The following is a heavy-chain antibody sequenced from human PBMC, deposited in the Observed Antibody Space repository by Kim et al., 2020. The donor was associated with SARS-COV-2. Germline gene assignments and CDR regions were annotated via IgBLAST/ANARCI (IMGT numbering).Heavy chain of an antibody. CDR1: GFTFSSYA. Sequence: GGSLRLSCAASGFTFSSYAMSWVRQAPGKGLEWVSAISGSGGSTYYADSVKGRFTISRDNSKNTLYLQMNSLRAEDTAVYYCAKPKPPRTYDTDAFDIWGQGTMVTVSS. CDR3: AKPKPPRTYDTDAFDI. J-gene: IGHJ3*02. V-gene: IGHV3-23*01. D-gene: IGHD3-22*01. CDR2: ISGSGGST.